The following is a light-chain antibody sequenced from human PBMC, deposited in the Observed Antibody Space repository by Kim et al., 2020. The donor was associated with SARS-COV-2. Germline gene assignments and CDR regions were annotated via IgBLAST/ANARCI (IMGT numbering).Light chain of an antibody. CDR1: SASIGENY. V-gene: IGLV6-57*03. Sequence: GRTITISGTRSSASIGENYVQWYQQRPGGAPTTLIYEDDQRPSGVPDRFSGSIDSSSNSASLTISGLKTEDEADYYCQSYNRSNVIFGGGTQLTVL. J-gene: IGLJ2*01. CDR3: QSYNRSNVI. CDR2: EDD.